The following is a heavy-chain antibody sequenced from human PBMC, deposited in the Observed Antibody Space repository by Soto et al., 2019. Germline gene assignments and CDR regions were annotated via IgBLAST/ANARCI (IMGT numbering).Heavy chain of an antibody. CDR3: ARDDVHCSGGSCYGVPMDV. CDR1: GFIVSSNY. Sequence: EVQLVESGGGLVQPGGSLRLSCAASGFIVSSNYMSWVRQAPGKGLEWVSVIQRGGATYYADTVKGRFTIXRDNXKNTXXXXXXXXXXXXXAVYYCARDDVHCSGGSCYGVPMDVWGKGTTVTVSS. J-gene: IGHJ6*03. V-gene: IGHV3-66*01. CDR2: IQRGGAT. D-gene: IGHD2-15*01.